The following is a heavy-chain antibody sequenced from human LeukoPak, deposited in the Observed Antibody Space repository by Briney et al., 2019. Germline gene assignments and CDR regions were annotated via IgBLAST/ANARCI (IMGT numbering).Heavy chain of an antibody. CDR2: IYYSGST. D-gene: IGHD6-19*01. Sequence: SETLSLTCTVSGGSISSSSYYWGWIRQPPGKGLEWIGSIYYSGSTYYNPSLKSRVTISVDTSKNQFSLKLSSVTAADTAVYYCARTGYSSGVHDYYYGMDVWGQGTTVTVSS. CDR3: ARTGYSSGVHDYYYGMDV. CDR1: GGSISSSSYY. V-gene: IGHV4-39*07. J-gene: IGHJ6*02.